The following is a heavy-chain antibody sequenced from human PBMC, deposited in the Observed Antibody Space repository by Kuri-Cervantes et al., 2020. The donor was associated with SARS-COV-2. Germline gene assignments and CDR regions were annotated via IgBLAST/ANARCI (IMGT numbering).Heavy chain of an antibody. V-gene: IGHV3-21*01. J-gene: IGHJ3*02. CDR1: GFTFSSYS. D-gene: IGHD6-19*01. CDR3: ARGSGVAGTGAFGI. Sequence: GESLKISCAASGFTFSSYSMNWVRQAPGKGLEWVSSISSSSSYIYYADSVKGRFTISRDNAKNSLYLQMNSLRAEDTAGYYCARGSGVAGTGAFGIWGQGTMVTVSS. CDR2: ISSSSSYI.